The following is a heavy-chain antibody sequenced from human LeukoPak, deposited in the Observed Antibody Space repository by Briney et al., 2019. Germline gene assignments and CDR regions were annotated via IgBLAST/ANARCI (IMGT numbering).Heavy chain of an antibody. Sequence: PGGSLRLSCAASGFTFSSYAMSWVRQAPGKGLEWVSAISGSGGSTYYADSVKGRFTISRDNSKNTLYLQMNSLRAEDTAGYYCAKGLWSGYPHNWFDPWGQGTLVTVSS. CDR1: GFTFSSYA. J-gene: IGHJ5*02. D-gene: IGHD3-3*01. CDR2: ISGSGGST. CDR3: AKGLWSGYPHNWFDP. V-gene: IGHV3-23*01.